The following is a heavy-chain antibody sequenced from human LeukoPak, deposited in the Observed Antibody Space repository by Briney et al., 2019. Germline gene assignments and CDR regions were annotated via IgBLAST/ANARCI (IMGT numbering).Heavy chain of an antibody. Sequence: ASVKVSCKASGYTFTSYGISWVRQAPGQGLEWMGWISAYNGNTNYAQKLQGRVTMTTDTSTSTAYMELRSLRSDDTAVYYCARDRILLGRGVIGGGDYWGQGTLVTVSS. V-gene: IGHV1-18*01. J-gene: IGHJ4*02. D-gene: IGHD3-10*01. CDR2: ISAYNGNT. CDR3: ARDRILLGRGVIGGGDY. CDR1: GYTFTSYG.